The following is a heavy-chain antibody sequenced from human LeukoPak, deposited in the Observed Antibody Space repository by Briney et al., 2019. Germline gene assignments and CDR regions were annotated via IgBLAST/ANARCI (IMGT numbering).Heavy chain of an antibody. V-gene: IGHV4-59*01. Sequence: PSETLSLTCTVSGDSISSYYWSWIRQPPGKGLEWIGYVFYNGNTNYNPSLKGRVTMSLDMSKNHFSLKLTSVTAADTAVYHCARNGAYGSGSYYPIDLWGQGTLVIVSS. CDR3: ARNGAYGSGSYYPIDL. J-gene: IGHJ5*02. CDR1: GDSISSYY. D-gene: IGHD3-10*01. CDR2: VFYNGNT.